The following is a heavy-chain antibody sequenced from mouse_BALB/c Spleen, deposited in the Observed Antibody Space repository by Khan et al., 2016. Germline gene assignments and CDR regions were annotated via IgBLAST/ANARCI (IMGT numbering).Heavy chain of an antibody. CDR3: AKGGYYGYYTVDY. Sequence: QVQLQQSGAELARPGASVKLSCKASGYTFTDYYINWVKQRTGQGLEWIGQIYPGSGNTYYSENFKGKATLTADKSSSTAYMQLSSLTSDDSAVSLCAKGGYYGYYTVDYWGHGASVTVSS. D-gene: IGHD2-3*01. V-gene: IGHV1-77*01. J-gene: IGHJ4*01. CDR1: GYTFTDYY. CDR2: IYPGSGNT.